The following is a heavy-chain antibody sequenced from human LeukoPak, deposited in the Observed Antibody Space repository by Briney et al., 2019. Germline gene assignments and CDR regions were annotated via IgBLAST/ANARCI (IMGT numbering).Heavy chain of an antibody. D-gene: IGHD6-13*01. CDR2: IYYSGST. J-gene: IGHJ6*03. CDR3: ASYSSSWSYNPYYYYYMDV. V-gene: IGHV4-39*07. CDR1: GGSISRSRDY. Sequence: SETLSLTCTVSGGSISRSRDYWGWIRQPPGTGLEWIGSIYYSGSTYSNPSLKSRVTISGDTSKNQFSLELSSVTAADTAVYYCASYSSSWSYNPYYYYYMDVWGKGTTVTVSS.